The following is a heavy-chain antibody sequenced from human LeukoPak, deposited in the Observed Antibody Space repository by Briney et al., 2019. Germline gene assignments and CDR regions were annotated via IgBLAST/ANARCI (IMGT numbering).Heavy chain of an antibody. J-gene: IGHJ6*03. V-gene: IGHV3-30*02. D-gene: IGHD6-13*01. CDR2: IRYDGSNK. CDR3: AKEEQQLAFYYYYYMDV. CDR1: GFTFSSYG. Sequence: PGGSLRLSCAASGFTFSSYGMHWVRQAPGKGLEWVAFIRYDGSNKYYADSVKGRFTISRDNSKNTLYLQMNSLRAEDTAVYYCAKEEQQLAFYYYYYMDVWGKGTTVTISS.